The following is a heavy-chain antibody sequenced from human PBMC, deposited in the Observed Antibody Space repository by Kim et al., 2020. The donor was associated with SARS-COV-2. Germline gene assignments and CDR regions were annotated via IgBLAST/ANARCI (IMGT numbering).Heavy chain of an antibody. CDR1: GFTFSSYA. J-gene: IGHJ6*02. CDR2: ISYDGSNK. V-gene: IGHV3-30-3*01. Sequence: GGSLRLSCAASGFTFSSYAMHWVRQAPGKGLEWVAVISYDGSNKYYADSVKGRFTISRDNSKNTLYLQMNSLRAEDTAVYYCARRSTPFGELLLYYYYGMDVWGQGTTVTVSS. D-gene: IGHD3-10*01. CDR3: ARRSTPFGELLLYYYYGMDV.